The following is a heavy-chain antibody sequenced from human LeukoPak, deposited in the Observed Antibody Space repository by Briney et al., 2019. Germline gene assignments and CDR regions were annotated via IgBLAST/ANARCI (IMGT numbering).Heavy chain of an antibody. Sequence: PSETLSLTCTVSGGSISSYCWSWIRQPPGKGLEWIGYIYYSGNTNYNPSLKSRVTISVDTSKNQFSLKLSSVTAADTAVYYCARDILSVVAATDYWGQGTLVTVSS. J-gene: IGHJ4*02. D-gene: IGHD2-15*01. CDR1: GGSISSYC. CDR2: IYYSGNT. CDR3: ARDILSVVAATDY. V-gene: IGHV4-59*12.